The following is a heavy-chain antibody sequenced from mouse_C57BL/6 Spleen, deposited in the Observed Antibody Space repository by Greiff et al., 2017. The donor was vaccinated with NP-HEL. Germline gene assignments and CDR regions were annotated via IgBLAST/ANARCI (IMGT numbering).Heavy chain of an antibody. Sequence: VQLMQSGPGLVQPSQSLSITCTVSGFSLTSYGVNWVRQSPGKGLEWLGVIWGGGSTDYNAAFISRLSISKDNSKSQCFVKMNILQADDTAIYYCARNPYYYGSSDGYFDVWGTGTTVTVSS. J-gene: IGHJ1*03. CDR3: ARNPYYYGSSDGYFDV. CDR1: GFSLTSYG. D-gene: IGHD1-1*01. V-gene: IGHV2-2*01. CDR2: IWGGGST.